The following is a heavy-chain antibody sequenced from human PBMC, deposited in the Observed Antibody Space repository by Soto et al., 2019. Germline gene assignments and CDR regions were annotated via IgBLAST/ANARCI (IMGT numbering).Heavy chain of an antibody. CDR1: GGTFSNNA. CDR2: IIPLFGTP. J-gene: IGHJ4*02. CDR3: ASPAEPLDTAMLKGLAH. V-gene: IGHV1-69*01. Sequence: QVQLVQSGAELKKPGSSVNVSCKASGGTFSNNAIIWVRQAPGQGLEWMGGIIPLFGTPRYAQNFQGRLTITADESSSTAYMQRNILRSEETAVYYCASPAEPLDTAMLKGLAHWGQGSLVTVSS. D-gene: IGHD5-18*01.